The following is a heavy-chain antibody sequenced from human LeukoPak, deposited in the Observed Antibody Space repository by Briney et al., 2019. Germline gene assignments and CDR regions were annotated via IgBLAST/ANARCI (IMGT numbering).Heavy chain of an antibody. CDR2: ISYDGSNK. CDR1: GFTFSSYG. CDR3: AKEKRYYYDSSGFDFDY. J-gene: IGHJ4*02. Sequence: GRSLRLSCAASGFTFSSYGMHWVRQAPGKGLEWVAVISYDGSNKYYADSVKGRFTISRDNSKNTLYLQMNSLRAEDTAVYYCAKEKRYYYDSSGFDFDYWGQGTLVTVSS. V-gene: IGHV3-30*18. D-gene: IGHD3-22*01.